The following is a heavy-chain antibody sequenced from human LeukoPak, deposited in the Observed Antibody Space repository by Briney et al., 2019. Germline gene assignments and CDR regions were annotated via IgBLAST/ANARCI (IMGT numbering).Heavy chain of an antibody. Sequence: GGSLSLSCTASASTFTTYGFHWVRQAPGKGLEWVALIWADGSNQFSADSVKGRVNMARDNAKNTVYLQMNSLRAEDTAVYYCALQSGYYDSSGYSEPDYWGQGTLVTVSS. CDR1: ASTFTTYG. V-gene: IGHV3-33*01. CDR3: ALQSGYYDSSGYSEPDY. D-gene: IGHD3-22*01. J-gene: IGHJ4*02. CDR2: IWADGSNQ.